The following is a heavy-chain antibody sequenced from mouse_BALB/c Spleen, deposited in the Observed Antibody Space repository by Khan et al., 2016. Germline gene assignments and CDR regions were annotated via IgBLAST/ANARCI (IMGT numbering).Heavy chain of an antibody. CDR1: GYSITSGYS. J-gene: IGHJ3*01. V-gene: IGHV3-1*02. Sequence: EVQLQESGPDLVKPSQSLSLTCTVTGYSITSGYSWHWIRQFPGNKLEWMGYIHHGGVTNYNPSLKSRISITRDTSKNQFFLQLNSVTTEETATYYCTLYLYGTGPWFDYWGQENQVTVSA. D-gene: IGHD1-1*01. CDR3: TLYLYGTGPWFDY. CDR2: IHHGGVT.